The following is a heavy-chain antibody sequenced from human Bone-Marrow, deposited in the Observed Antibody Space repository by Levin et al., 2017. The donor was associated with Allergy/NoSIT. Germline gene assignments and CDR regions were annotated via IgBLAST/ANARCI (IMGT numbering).Heavy chain of an antibody. V-gene: IGHV4-4*07. CDR2: IYTIGTT. J-gene: IGHJ4*02. D-gene: IGHD5-18*01. Sequence: HSQTLSLTCSISWGSITGYYWSWIRQPAGKGLEWLGRIYTIGTTNYDPSLRSRLTMSVDTSKNQISLKLSSVTAADTAVYYCARDWGHRNGDGYGYGHFDSWGQGTLVTVSS. CDR3: ARDWGHRNGDGYGYGHFDS. CDR1: WGSITGYY.